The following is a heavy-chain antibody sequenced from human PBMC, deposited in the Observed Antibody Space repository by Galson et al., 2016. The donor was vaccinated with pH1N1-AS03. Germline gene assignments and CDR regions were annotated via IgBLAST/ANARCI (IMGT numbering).Heavy chain of an antibody. V-gene: IGHV5-51*01. J-gene: IGHJ4*02. CDR2: IYPSDSDI. Sequence: QSGAEVKKPGESLKISCKGSGYSFISYWIGWVRQMPGKGLELLGIIYPSDSDIRYSPSFQGQITISVDKTITTAFLQWTSLKPSDTGMYHCARLPVSATDPLYYFDLWGQGTLVTVSS. CDR1: GYSFISYW. D-gene: IGHD2-15*01. CDR3: ARLPVSATDPLYYFDL.